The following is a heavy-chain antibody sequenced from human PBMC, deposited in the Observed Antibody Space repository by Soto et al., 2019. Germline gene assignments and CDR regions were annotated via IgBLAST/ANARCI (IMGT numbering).Heavy chain of an antibody. J-gene: IGHJ5*02. CDR3: AKLTVTSWFDP. V-gene: IGHV3-30*18. D-gene: IGHD4-17*01. CDR1: GFTFSSYG. Sequence: QVQLVESGGGVVQPGRPLRLSCAASGFTFSSYGMHWVRQAPGKGLEWVAVISYDGSNKYYADSVKGRFTISRDNSKNTLYLQMNSLRAEDTAVYYCAKLTVTSWFDPWGQGTLVTVSS. CDR2: ISYDGSNK.